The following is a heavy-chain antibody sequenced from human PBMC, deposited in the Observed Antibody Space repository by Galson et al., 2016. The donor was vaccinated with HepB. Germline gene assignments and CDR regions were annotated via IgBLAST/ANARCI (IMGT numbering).Heavy chain of an antibody. J-gene: IGHJ4*02. D-gene: IGHD3-16*01. CDR2: IYSGGST. V-gene: IGHV3-53*01. CDR3: ARLGGGDYFDY. CDR1: GFTVSDNY. Sequence: SLRLSCAVSGFTVSDNYMSWVRQGPGKGLEWVAIIYSGGSTYYADSVKGRFTISRDNSKNMLFLQMNSLRAEDTAVYYCARLGGGDYFDYWGQGTLVTVSS.